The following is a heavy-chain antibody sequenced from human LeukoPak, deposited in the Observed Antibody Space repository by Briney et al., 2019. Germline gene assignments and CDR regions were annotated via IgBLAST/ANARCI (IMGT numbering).Heavy chain of an antibody. CDR2: IIPILGIA. J-gene: IGHJ4*02. V-gene: IGHV1-69*04. CDR3: AIDYGGNPPGDY. CDR1: GGTFSSYA. D-gene: IGHD4-23*01. Sequence: GASVKFSCKASGGTFSSYAISWVRQAPGQGLEWMGRIIPILGIANYAQKFQGRVTITADKSTSTAYMELSSLRSEDTAVYYCAIDYGGNPPGDYWGQGTLVTVSS.